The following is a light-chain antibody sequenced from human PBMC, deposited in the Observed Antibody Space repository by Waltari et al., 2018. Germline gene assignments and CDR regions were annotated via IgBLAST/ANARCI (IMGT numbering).Light chain of an antibody. CDR2: GAS. V-gene: IGKV3-20*01. CDR1: QSVSSNY. CDR3: QQYGSSPPYT. J-gene: IGKJ2*01. Sequence: EIVLAQSPGTLSLSPGERATLSCRASQSVSSNYLVWYQQRPGQAPRLLIYGASSRATGIPDRFSGSGSGTDFTLTSSRLEPEDFAVYYCQQYGSSPPYTFGQGTKLEIK.